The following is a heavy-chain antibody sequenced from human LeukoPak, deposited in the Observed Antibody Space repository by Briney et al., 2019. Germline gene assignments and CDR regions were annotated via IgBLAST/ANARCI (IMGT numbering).Heavy chain of an antibody. CDR1: GFTFSNYG. V-gene: IGHV3-33*01. Sequence: PGGSLILSCAASGFTFSNYGVHRVRQAPATGVEWVALIWCDGSSKHYADSVRGRFTISRDNSKNTLYLQMNSLRAEDTAVYYCAREPYAEEFDYWGQGTLVTVSS. CDR3: AREPYAEEFDY. CDR2: IWCDGSSK. D-gene: IGHD4-17*01. J-gene: IGHJ4*02.